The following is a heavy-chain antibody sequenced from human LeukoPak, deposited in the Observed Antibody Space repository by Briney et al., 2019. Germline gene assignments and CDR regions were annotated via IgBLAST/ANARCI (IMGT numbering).Heavy chain of an antibody. CDR2: IYYSGST. J-gene: IGHJ4*02. CDR3: ARELAAAGGRYFDY. Sequence: SETLSLTCTVSGGSINSYYWSWIRQPPGKGLEWIGYIYYSGSTNYNPSLKSRVTMSVDTSKNQFSLKLSSVTAADTAVYYCARELAAAGGRYFDYWGQGTLVTVSS. V-gene: IGHV4-59*12. CDR1: GGSINSYY. D-gene: IGHD6-13*01.